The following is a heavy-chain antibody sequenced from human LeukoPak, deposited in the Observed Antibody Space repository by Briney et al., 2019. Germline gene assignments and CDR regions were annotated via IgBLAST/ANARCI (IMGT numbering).Heavy chain of an antibody. D-gene: IGHD3-16*01. CDR1: GGSISSGDYY. V-gene: IGHV4-31*03. J-gene: IGHJ4*02. Sequence: SETLSLTCTVSGGSISSGDYYWSWIRQRPGKGLEWIGYIYYSGSTYYNPSLKSRVTISVDTSKNQFSLKLSSVTAADTAVYYCAREGRGIMFDYWGQGTLVTVSS. CDR3: AREGRGIMFDY. CDR2: IYYSGST.